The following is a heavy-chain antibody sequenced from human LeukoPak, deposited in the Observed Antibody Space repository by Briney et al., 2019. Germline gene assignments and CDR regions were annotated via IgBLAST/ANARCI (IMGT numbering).Heavy chain of an antibody. J-gene: IGHJ4*02. CDR3: ARDPFDGSSGYWY. Sequence: GGSLRLSCAASGFTFSSYSMNWVRQAPGKGLEWVSSISSSSSYIYYADSVKGRFTISRDNSKNTLYLQMNSLRAEDTAVYYCARDPFDGSSGYWYWGQGTLVTVSS. CDR1: GFTFSSYS. D-gene: IGHD3-22*01. V-gene: IGHV3-21*04. CDR2: ISSSSSYI.